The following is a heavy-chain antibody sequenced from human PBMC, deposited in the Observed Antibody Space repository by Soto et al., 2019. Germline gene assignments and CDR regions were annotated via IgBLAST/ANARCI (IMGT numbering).Heavy chain of an antibody. V-gene: IGHV1-2*02. D-gene: IGHD3-16*01. CDR2: INPNSGGT. CDR1: GYTFTGYY. Sequence: AASVKVSCKASGYTFTGYYMHWVRQAPGQGLEWMGWINPNSGGTNYAQKFQGRVTMTRDTSISTAYMELSRLRSDDTAVYYCARVDYDYVWGIHRFDPWGQGTLVTVSP. J-gene: IGHJ5*02. CDR3: ARVDYDYVWGIHRFDP.